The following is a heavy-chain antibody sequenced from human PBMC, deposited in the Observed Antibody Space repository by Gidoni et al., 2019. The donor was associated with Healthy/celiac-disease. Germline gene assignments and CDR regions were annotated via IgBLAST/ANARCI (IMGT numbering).Heavy chain of an antibody. Sequence: QVQLQQWGAGLLKPSETLSLTCAVYGGSFSGYYWSWIRQPPGKGLEWVGEIKHTGITNYNPSLKSRITISVDTSKNQSSLKLNSVTAADTAVYYCVLFRVYWGQGTLVTVSS. CDR2: IKHTGIT. V-gene: IGHV4-34*01. CDR1: GGSFSGYY. J-gene: IGHJ4*02. CDR3: VLFRVY.